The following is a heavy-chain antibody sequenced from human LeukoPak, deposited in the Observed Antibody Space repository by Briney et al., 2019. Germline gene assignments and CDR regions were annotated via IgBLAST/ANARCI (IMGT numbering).Heavy chain of an antibody. J-gene: IGHJ4*02. CDR2: IYYSGST. V-gene: IGHV4-30-4*08. Sequence: PSETLSLTCTVSGGSISSGDYYWSWIRQPPGKGLEWIGYIYYSGSTYYNPSLKIRVTISVDTSKNQFSLKLSSVTAADTAVYYCARLDYYGSGSYPGTVDYWGQGTLVTVSS. CDR3: ARLDYYGSGSYPGTVDY. CDR1: GGSISSGDYY. D-gene: IGHD3-10*01.